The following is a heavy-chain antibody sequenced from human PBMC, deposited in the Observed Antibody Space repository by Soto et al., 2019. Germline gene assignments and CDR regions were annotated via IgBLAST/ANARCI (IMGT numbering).Heavy chain of an antibody. CDR3: ARGGYYDKNWVKLRHYGLDV. J-gene: IGHJ6*02. CDR2: ISPYDDYT. V-gene: IGHV1-18*01. Sequence: QVQLVQSAGEMKKPGASVQVSCKASGYTFIRYGITWVRQAPGQGFEWMGWISPYDDYTIYAQKLQGRVPMTADTSTRIVNLTLRSLKSDDTAVYYCARGGYYDKNWVKLRHYGLDVWGQGTSVTVSS. CDR1: GYTFIRYG. D-gene: IGHD3-16*01.